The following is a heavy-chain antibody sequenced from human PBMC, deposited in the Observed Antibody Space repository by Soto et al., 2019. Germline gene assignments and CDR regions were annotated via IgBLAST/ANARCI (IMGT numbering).Heavy chain of an antibody. V-gene: IGHV5-10-1*01. CDR3: ARHMTQQWLIVYYGMDV. Sequence: PGESLKISCKGSGYSFTSYWISWVRQMPGKGLEWMGRIDPSDSYTNYSPSFQGHVTISADKSISTAYLQWSSLKASDTAMYYCARHMTQQWLIVYYGMDVWGQGTTVTVSS. J-gene: IGHJ6*02. CDR1: GYSFTSYW. CDR2: IDPSDSYT. D-gene: IGHD6-19*01.